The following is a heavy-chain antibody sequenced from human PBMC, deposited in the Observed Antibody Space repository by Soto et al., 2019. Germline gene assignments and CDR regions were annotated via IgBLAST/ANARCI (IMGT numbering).Heavy chain of an antibody. CDR3: ARPEIPTRSDDYDYPFDL. CDR2: IYPGDSDT. Sequence: GESLKISCTASGYIFSLYWIGWVRQMPGKGLEWMGVIYPGDSDTRYNPSFQGQVTISVDKSTSTASLQWNSLESSDTAIYYCARPEIPTRSDDYDYPFDLWGQGTLVTVSS. J-gene: IGHJ5*02. CDR1: GYIFSLYW. D-gene: IGHD3-16*01. V-gene: IGHV5-51*01.